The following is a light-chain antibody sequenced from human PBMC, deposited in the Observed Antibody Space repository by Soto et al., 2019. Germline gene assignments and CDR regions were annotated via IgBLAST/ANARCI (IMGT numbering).Light chain of an antibody. CDR2: GAS. J-gene: IGKJ5*01. CDR1: QSVRSN. Sequence: EIVMTQSPVTLSVSPGERATLSCRASQSVRSNLAWYQQKPGQAPRLLIYGASTRATGIPARFSGSGSGTEFALTISNLQPEDFAVYYCHQYDKWPPITFGQGRRLENK. V-gene: IGKV3-15*01. CDR3: HQYDKWPPIT.